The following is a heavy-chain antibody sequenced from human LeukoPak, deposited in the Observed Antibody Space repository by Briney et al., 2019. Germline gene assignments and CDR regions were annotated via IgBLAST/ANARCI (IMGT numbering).Heavy chain of an antibody. D-gene: IGHD5-18*01. V-gene: IGHV3-66*01. CDR3: ARDRVETARVIPFDY. Sequence: PGGSLRLSCAASGFTVSSNYMSWVRQVPGKGLEWVSVIYSADNTYFADSVKGRFTISRDNSKNTLYLQMNSLRAEDTAVYYCARDRVETARVIPFDYWGQGTLVTVSS. CDR1: GFTVSSNY. J-gene: IGHJ4*02. CDR2: IYSADNT.